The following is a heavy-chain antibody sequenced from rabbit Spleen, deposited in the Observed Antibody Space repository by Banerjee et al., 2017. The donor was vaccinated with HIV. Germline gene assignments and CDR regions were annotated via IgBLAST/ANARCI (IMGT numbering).Heavy chain of an antibody. D-gene: IGHD8-1*01. V-gene: IGHV1S40*01. CDR3: ARDGTGGSYFAL. CDR2: IYAAKGST. CDR1: GFSFSSGYY. J-gene: IGHJ4*01. Sequence: QSLEESGGDLVKPGTSLTLTCKASGFSFSSGYYMCWVRQAPGKGLEWIGIIYAAKGSTDYASWVNGRFTISSDNAQSTVDLKMTSLTAADTATYFCARDGTGGSYFALWGPGTLVTVS.